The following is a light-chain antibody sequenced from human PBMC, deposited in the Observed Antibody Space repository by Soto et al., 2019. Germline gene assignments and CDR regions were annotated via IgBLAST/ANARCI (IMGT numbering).Light chain of an antibody. J-gene: IGLJ1*01. V-gene: IGLV2-14*01. CDR3: SSYTSSSPPYV. Sequence: QSALTQPASVSGSPGQSITISCTGTSSDVSGYNYVSWYQQHPGQAPKLMIYDVSNRPSGVSNRFSGSKSGNTASLTISGLQAEDAADYYCSSYTSSSPPYVFGTGTQLTVL. CDR2: DVS. CDR1: SSDVSGYNY.